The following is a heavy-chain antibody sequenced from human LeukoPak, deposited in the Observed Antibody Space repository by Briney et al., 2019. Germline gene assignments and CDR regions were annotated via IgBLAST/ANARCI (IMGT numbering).Heavy chain of an antibody. CDR1: GYSISSGYY. CDR2: IYRSGST. J-gene: IGHJ4*02. V-gene: IGHV4-38-2*02. Sequence: PSETLSLTCTVSGYSISSGYYGGWIRQPPGKGLEWIGTIYRSGSTYYNPSLKRRVTISVDTSRNQFSLQLSSVTAADTAVYYCARNAGDYTKPSDYCGQGTLVTVSS. CDR3: ARNAGDYTKPSDY. D-gene: IGHD4-11*01.